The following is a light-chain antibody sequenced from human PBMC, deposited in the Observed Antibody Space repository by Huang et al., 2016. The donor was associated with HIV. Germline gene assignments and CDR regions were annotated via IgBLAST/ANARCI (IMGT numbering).Light chain of an antibody. CDR2: AVS. CDR1: QSVSSN. CDR3: QQYDNRPPWT. Sequence: DILLTQSPATLSVSLGERATLSCRATQSVSSNLAWYQQKIGQAPRLLISAVSARANGVSSRFSGSGSGTEFTLTISSLKSEDSAVYYCQQYDNRPPWTFGQGTKVEI. J-gene: IGKJ1*01. V-gene: IGKV3-15*01.